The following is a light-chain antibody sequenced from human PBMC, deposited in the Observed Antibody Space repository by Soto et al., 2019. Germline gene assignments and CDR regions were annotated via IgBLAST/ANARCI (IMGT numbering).Light chain of an antibody. J-gene: IGKJ1*01. CDR3: QQSYSALWT. Sequence: DIQMTQSPSSLSASVGDRVTITCRASQSISSYLNWYQQKPGKAPQLLIYAASTLQSGVPSRFSGSRSGTDFTLIISSLQPEDSATYYCQQSYSALWTFGQGTKVDTK. V-gene: IGKV1-39*01. CDR2: AAS. CDR1: QSISSY.